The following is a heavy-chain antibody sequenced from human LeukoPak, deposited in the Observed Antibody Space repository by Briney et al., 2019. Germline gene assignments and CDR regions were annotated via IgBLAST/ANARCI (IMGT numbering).Heavy chain of an antibody. V-gene: IGHV6-1*01. CDR1: GDSVSSNSAV. CDR2: TYYKSKWSN. Sequence: SQTLSLTCAISGDSVSSNSAVWNWIRQSPSRGLEWLGRTYYKSKWSNNYAVSVKSRIIINPDTSENQFSLQLNSVTPEDTAVYYCARGDQAFDYWGQGTLVTVSS. D-gene: IGHD2-2*01. J-gene: IGHJ4*02. CDR3: ARGDQAFDY.